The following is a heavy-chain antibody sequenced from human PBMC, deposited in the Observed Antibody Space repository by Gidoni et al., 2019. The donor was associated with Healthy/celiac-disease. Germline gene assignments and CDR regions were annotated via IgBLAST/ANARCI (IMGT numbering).Heavy chain of an antibody. Sequence: EVQLLESGGGLVQPGGSLRLSCTVSASPFSSYAMSWVPQAPGKGLEWVSAISGSGGSTYYADSVKGRFTISRDNSKNTLYLQMNSLRAEDTAVYYCAKAWWELPIFDYWGQGTLVTVSS. V-gene: IGHV3-23*01. CDR2: ISGSGGST. CDR3: AKAWWELPIFDY. D-gene: IGHD1-26*01. CDR1: ASPFSSYA. J-gene: IGHJ4*02.